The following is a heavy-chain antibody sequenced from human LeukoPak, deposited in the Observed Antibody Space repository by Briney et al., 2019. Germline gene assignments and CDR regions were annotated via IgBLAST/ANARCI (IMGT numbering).Heavy chain of an antibody. J-gene: IGHJ5*02. D-gene: IGHD2-15*01. Sequence: SETLSLTCTVSGGSISSGVYYWSWIRQAPGKGLEWIGEINHSGNTNYNPSLKSRVTISVDTSKNQFSLKLSSVTAADTAVYYCVTEPGYCTGGRCYGGWFDPWGQGTLVTVSS. CDR2: INHSGNT. CDR1: GGSISSGVYY. V-gene: IGHV4-39*07. CDR3: VTEPGYCTGGRCYGGWFDP.